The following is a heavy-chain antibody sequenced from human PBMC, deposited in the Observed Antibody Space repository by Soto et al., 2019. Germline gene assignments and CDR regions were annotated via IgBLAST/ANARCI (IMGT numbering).Heavy chain of an antibody. Sequence: PSETLSLTCTVSGGSISSSSYYWGWIRQPPRKGLEWIGSIYYSGSTYYNPSLKSRVTISVGTSKNQFSLKLSSVTAADTAVYYCARLRIADYAYYYYGMDVWGQGTTVTVSS. CDR3: ARLRIADYAYYYYGMDV. CDR2: IYYSGST. D-gene: IGHD2-2*01. V-gene: IGHV4-39*01. CDR1: GGSISSSSYY. J-gene: IGHJ6*02.